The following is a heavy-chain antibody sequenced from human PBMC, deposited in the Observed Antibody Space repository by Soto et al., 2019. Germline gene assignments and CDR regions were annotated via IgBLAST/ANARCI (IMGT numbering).Heavy chain of an antibody. CDR1: GFTFSSYW. V-gene: IGHV3-74*01. D-gene: IGHD3-16*01. J-gene: IGHJ6*02. CDR3: ARDRMGDYYYYYGMDV. Sequence: GGSLRLSCAASGFTFSSYWMHWVRQAPGKGLVWVSRINSDGSSTSYADSVKGRFTISRDNAKNTLYLQMNSLRAEDTAVYYCARDRMGDYYYYYGMDVWGQGTTVTVSS. CDR2: INSDGSST.